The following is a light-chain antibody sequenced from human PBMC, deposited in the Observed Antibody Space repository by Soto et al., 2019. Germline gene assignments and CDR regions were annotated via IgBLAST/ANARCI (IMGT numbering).Light chain of an antibody. Sequence: DIVLTQSPGTLSLSPGETATLSCRASQSVSIKLAWYQQKPGQAPRLLIYDTSTRATGIPARFSGSGSGTEFTLTISSLQSEDFAVYYCQQYNNWPPITFGQGTRLEVK. CDR2: DTS. V-gene: IGKV3-15*01. CDR3: QQYNNWPPIT. J-gene: IGKJ5*01. CDR1: QSVSIK.